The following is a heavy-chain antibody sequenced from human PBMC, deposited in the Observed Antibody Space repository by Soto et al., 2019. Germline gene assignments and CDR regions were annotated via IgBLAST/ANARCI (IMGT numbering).Heavy chain of an antibody. CDR1: GFTFSSYY. Sequence: GGSLRLSCAASGFTFSSYYMSWIRQAPGKGLEWVSYISSSGSTIYYADSVKGRFTISRDNAKNSLYLQMNSLRAEDTAVYYCARDPPLYSSSPYYSGMDVWGQGTTVTVSS. V-gene: IGHV3-11*01. J-gene: IGHJ6*02. D-gene: IGHD6-6*01. CDR2: ISSSGSTI. CDR3: ARDPPLYSSSPYYSGMDV.